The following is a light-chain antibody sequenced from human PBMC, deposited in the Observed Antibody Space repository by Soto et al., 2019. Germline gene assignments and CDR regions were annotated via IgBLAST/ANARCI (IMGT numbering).Light chain of an antibody. CDR2: AVS. V-gene: IGKV3D-20*02. J-gene: IGKJ5*01. CDR1: QSVSGEY. Sequence: EIVLTQSPGTLSLSPGEGVTLSCTASQSVSGEYVAWYQQKPGRAPRLLIHAVSTRATGIPDRFSGSGSGTDFTLTISSLENEDFAVYYCQQRSNWPPAFGQGTRLEIK. CDR3: QQRSNWPPA.